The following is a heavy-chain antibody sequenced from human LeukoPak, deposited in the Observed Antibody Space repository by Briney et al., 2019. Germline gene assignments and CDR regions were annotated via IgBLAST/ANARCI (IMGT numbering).Heavy chain of an antibody. Sequence: SETLSLTCTVSGGSISSYYWSWIRQPPGKGLEWIGYIYYSGSTNYNPSLKSRVTISVDTSKNQFSLKLSPVTAADTAVYYCARGWDYYGSGSYPTFFDYWGQGTLVTVSS. D-gene: IGHD3-10*01. J-gene: IGHJ4*02. CDR1: GGSISSYY. CDR3: ARGWDYYGSGSYPTFFDY. CDR2: IYYSGST. V-gene: IGHV4-59*01.